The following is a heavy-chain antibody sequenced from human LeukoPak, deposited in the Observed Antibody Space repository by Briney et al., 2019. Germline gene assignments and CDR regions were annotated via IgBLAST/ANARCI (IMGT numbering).Heavy chain of an antibody. CDR3: ARGVELRVNRYYGMDV. Sequence: ASVKVSCKASGGTFSSYAISWVRQAPGQGLEWMGWINAGNGNTKYSQKFQGRVTITRDTSASTAYMELSSLRSEDTAVYYCARGVELRVNRYYGMDVWGQGTTVTVSS. J-gene: IGHJ6*02. CDR1: GGTFSSYA. V-gene: IGHV1-3*01. CDR2: INAGNGNT. D-gene: IGHD1-7*01.